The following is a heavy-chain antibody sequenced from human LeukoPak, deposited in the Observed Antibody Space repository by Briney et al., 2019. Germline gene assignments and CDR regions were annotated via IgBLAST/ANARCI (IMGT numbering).Heavy chain of an antibody. J-gene: IGHJ5*02. CDR1: GGSISSYY. D-gene: IGHD5-18*01. V-gene: IGHV4-59*01. CDR3: ARVYSYGPNWFDP. Sequence: PSETLSLTCTVSGGSISSYYWSWIRQPPGKGLEWIGYIYYSGSTNYNPSLESRVTISVDTSKNQFSLKLSSVTAADTAVYYCARVYSYGPNWFDPWGQGTLVTVSS. CDR2: IYYSGST.